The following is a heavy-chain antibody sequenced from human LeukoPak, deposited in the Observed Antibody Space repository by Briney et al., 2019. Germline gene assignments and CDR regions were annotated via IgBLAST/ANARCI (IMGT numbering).Heavy chain of an antibody. V-gene: IGHV1-2*02. CDR2: INPNSGGT. D-gene: IGHD6-6*01. CDR1: GYTFTGYY. J-gene: IGHJ4*02. CDR3: ARDKTWYSSSAVDY. Sequence: ASVKVSCKASGYTFTGYYMHWVRQAPGQGLEWMGWINPNSGGTNYAQKFQGRVTMTRDTSISTAYMELSRLRSDDTTVYYCARDKTWYSSSAVDYWGQGTLVTVSS.